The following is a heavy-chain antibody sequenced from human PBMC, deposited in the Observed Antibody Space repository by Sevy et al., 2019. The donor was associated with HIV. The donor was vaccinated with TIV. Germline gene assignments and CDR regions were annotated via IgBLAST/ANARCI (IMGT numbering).Heavy chain of an antibody. CDR3: AKLGSTTLTTSDAFDI. J-gene: IGHJ3*02. CDR2: IRYDGTTK. D-gene: IGHD4-17*01. CDR1: GFTFSSSG. V-gene: IGHV3-30*02. Sequence: GGSLRLSCAASGFTFSSSGMHWVRQAPGKGLEWVTFIRYDGTTKYYADSVKGRFTISRDNSKSTRYLKMNSLRDEDTGVYFCAKLGSTTLTTSDAFDIWGQGTLVTVSS.